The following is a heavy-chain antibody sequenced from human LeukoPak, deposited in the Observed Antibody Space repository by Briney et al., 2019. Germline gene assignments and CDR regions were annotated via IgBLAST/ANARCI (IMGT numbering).Heavy chain of an antibody. Sequence: GGSLRLSCAASGFTFSSYWMSWVRQAPGKGLEWVANIKQDGSEKYYADSVKGRFTISRDNAKNSLYLQMNSLRAEDTALYYWAKVSGGGGANSFDYWGQGTLVTVSS. CDR3: AKVSGGGGANSFDY. D-gene: IGHD3-16*01. CDR2: IKQDGSEK. CDR1: GFTFSSYW. J-gene: IGHJ4*02. V-gene: IGHV3-7*03.